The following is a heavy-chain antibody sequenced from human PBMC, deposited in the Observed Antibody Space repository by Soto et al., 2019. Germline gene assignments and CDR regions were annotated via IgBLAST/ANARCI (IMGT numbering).Heavy chain of an antibody. CDR3: ARDLFDIVVVPAAPIWFDP. V-gene: IGHV6-1*01. J-gene: IGHJ5*02. Sequence: SQTLSLTCDISGDSVSTNSATWNWIRQSPSRGLEWLGRTYYRSKWYNDYAVSLKSRITINPDTSKNQFSLQLNSVTPEDTAVYYCARDLFDIVVVPAAPIWFDPWGQGTLVTVSS. D-gene: IGHD2-2*01. CDR1: GDSVSTNSAT. CDR2: TYYRSKWYN.